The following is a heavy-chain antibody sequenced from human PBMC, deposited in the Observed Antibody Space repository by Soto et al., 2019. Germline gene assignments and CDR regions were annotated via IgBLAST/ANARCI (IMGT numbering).Heavy chain of an antibody. J-gene: IGHJ3*02. V-gene: IGHV3-23*01. CDR2: ISGSGGST. D-gene: IGHD6-19*01. CDR3: AKDPIAVADQYDAFDI. CDR1: GFTFSSYA. Sequence: GGSLRLSCAASGFTFSSYAMSWVRQAPGKGLEWVSAISGSGGSTYYADSVKGRFTISRDNSKNTLYLQMNSLRAEDTAVYYCAKDPIAVADQYDAFDIWGQGTMVTVSS.